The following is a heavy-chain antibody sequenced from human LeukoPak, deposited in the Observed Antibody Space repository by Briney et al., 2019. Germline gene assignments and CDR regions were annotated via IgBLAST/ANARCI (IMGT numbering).Heavy chain of an antibody. CDR2: IYHSGST. CDR1: GYSISSGYY. J-gene: IGHJ5*02. CDR3: ARDSYYDSSGYTNWFDP. Sequence: PSETLSLTCTVSGYSISSGYYWGWIRQPPGKGLEWIGSIYHSGSTYYNPSLKSRVTISVDTSKNQFSLKLSSVTTADTAVYYCARDSYYDSSGYTNWFDPWGQGTLVTVSS. D-gene: IGHD3-22*01. V-gene: IGHV4-38-2*02.